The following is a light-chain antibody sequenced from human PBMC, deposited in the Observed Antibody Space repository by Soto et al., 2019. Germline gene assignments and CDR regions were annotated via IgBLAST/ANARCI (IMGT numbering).Light chain of an antibody. CDR2: EAS. J-gene: IGKJ1*01. Sequence: DIQMTQSPSTLSASVGDRVTITCRASQSISSWLSWYQQKPGRAPNLLIYEASSLESGVPSRFSGGGSGTECTLTIRSLHTGDFATYYCQQYNSYPSTFGQGTKVEIK. V-gene: IGKV1-5*03. CDR3: QQYNSYPST. CDR1: QSISSW.